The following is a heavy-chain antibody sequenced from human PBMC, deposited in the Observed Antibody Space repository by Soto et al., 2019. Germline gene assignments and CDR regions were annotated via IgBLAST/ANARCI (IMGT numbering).Heavy chain of an antibody. CDR3: ARARARWAPSPPGY. D-gene: IGHD2-2*01. CDR1: GGSFSGYY. Sequence: QVQLQQWGAGLLKPSETLSLTCAVYGGSFSGYYWSWIRQPPGKGLEWIGEINHSGSTNYNPSLKSRVTISVDTSKNQFSLKLSSVTAADTAVYYCARARARWAPSPPGYWGQGTLVTVSS. J-gene: IGHJ4*02. CDR2: INHSGST. V-gene: IGHV4-34*01.